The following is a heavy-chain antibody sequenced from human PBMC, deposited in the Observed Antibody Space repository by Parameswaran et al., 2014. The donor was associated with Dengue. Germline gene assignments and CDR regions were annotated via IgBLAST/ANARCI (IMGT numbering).Heavy chain of an antibody. V-gene: IGHV3-23*01. CDR2: ISGSGGST. D-gene: IGHD3-10*01. J-gene: IGHJ6*02. CDR3: AKVRGVRYYYGMDV. Sequence: VRQAPGKGLEWVSAISGSGGSTYYADSVKGRFTISRDNSKNTLYVQMNSLRAEDTAVYYCAKVRGVRYYYGMDVWGQGTTVTVSS.